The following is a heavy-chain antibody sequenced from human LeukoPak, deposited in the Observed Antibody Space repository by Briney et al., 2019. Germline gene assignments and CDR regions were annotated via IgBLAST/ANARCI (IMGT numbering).Heavy chain of an antibody. CDR1: GFAFSAYW. CDR2: INEDATTI. J-gene: IGHJ4*02. V-gene: IGHV3-74*01. Sequence: PGVSLRLSCAASGFAFSAYWMHWVRQAPGKGLEWVSRINEDATTITYADSVKGRFIISRHNSKKSLYLQMNNLRAEDTAVYYCLRDLILVWTPGDDFDFWGQGTLVIVSS. CDR3: LRDLILVWTPGDDFDF. D-gene: IGHD3-16*01.